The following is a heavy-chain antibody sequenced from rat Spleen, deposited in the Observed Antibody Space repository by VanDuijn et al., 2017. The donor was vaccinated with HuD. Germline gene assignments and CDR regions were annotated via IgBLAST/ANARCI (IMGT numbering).Heavy chain of an antibody. D-gene: IGHD1-12*03. CDR1: GFTYSNYV. CDR3: TRRDTVIPFYFNY. J-gene: IGHJ2*01. V-gene: IGHV5S13*01. CDR2: ISTGGGNT. Sequence: EVQLVESGGGLVQPGRSLKLSCAASGFTYSNYVMAWVRQAPTKGLEWVASISTGGGNTYYRDSVKDRFIIFRDNSENTLYLEMTSLRSEDSATYYCTRRDTVIPFYFNYWGQGVMVTVSS.